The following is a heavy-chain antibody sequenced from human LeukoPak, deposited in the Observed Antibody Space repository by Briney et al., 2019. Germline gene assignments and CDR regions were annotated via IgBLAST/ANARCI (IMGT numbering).Heavy chain of an antibody. CDR1: GGSFSGYY. V-gene: IGHV4-34*01. CDR2: INRGGST. J-gene: IGHJ6*03. CDR3: ARRGLVATAAGLYYCYYMDV. D-gene: IGHD2-2*01. Sequence: SETLSLTCAVYGGSFSGYYWSWIRQPPGKGLEWIGEINRGGSTNYNPSLKSRVTVSVDTSKNQFSLKVSSVTAADTAVYYCARRGLVATAAGLYYCYYMDVWGKGTTVTVSS.